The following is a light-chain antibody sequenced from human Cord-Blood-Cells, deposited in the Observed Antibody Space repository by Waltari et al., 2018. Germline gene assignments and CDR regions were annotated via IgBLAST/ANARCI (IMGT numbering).Light chain of an antibody. V-gene: IGKV1-33*01. Sequence: DIQLTQFPSSLSASVGDRVTITCQASQDISNYLNWYQQKPGKAPKLLIYDASNLETGVPSRFIGSGSETDFTFTISSLQPEDISTDDCQQYDNLPFTFGPGTKVDIK. J-gene: IGKJ3*01. CDR2: DAS. CDR3: QQYDNLPFT. CDR1: QDISNY.